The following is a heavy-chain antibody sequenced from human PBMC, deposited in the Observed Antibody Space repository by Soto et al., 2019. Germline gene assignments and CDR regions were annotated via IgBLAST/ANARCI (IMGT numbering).Heavy chain of an antibody. CDR1: GYPLTSYA. D-gene: IGHD6-19*01. CDR2: INACNGNT. V-gene: IGHV1-3*01. J-gene: IGHJ4*02. Sequence: SVKGSCTAAGYPLTSYAMRWGRQAPGQRLEWMGWINACNGNTKYSQKFQGRVTITRDTSASTAYMELSSLRSEDTAVYYCARATSGHFIAVAGSSAWGQGTLVTVSS. CDR3: ARATSGHFIAVAGSSA.